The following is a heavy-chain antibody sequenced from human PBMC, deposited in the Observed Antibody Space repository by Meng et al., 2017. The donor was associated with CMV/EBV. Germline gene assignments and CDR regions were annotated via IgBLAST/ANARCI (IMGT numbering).Heavy chain of an antibody. V-gene: IGHV3-49*04. CDR3: TREKGIAVAGTIDY. CDR2: IRSKAYGGTT. Sequence: GESLKISCTASGFTFGDHAMSWVRQAPGKGLEWVGFIRSKAYGGTTEYAASVKGRFTISRDDSKSIAYLQMNSLKTEDTAVYYCTREKGIAVAGTIDYWGQGTLVTVSS. D-gene: IGHD6-19*01. J-gene: IGHJ4*02. CDR1: GFTFGDHA.